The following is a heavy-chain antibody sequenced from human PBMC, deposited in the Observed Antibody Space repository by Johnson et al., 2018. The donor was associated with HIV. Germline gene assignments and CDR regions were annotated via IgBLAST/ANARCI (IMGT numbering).Heavy chain of an antibody. J-gene: IGHJ3*02. CDR3: AKDLFYYDSTGDAFDI. Sequence: QMQLVESGGGLVQPGGSLRVSCVTSGFTFTNYWMSWVSQAPGQGLEWVAVIWYDGSNKYYADSVQGRFTISRDNSKNTLYLQMNSLRAEDTAVYYCAKDLFYYDSTGDAFDIWGQGTMVTVSS. V-gene: IGHV3-33*06. D-gene: IGHD3-22*01. CDR2: IWYDGSNK. CDR1: GFTFTNYW.